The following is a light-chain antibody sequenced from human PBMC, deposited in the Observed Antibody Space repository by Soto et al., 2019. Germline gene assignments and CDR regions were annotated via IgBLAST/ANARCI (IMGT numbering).Light chain of an antibody. V-gene: IGLV4-60*02. CDR3: ETWDTNVVV. Sequence: QPVLTQSSSASASLGSSVKLTCTLSSGHSTYIIAWHQQQPGMAPRYLMKLEGSGSYNKGSGIPDRFSGSSSGADRYLTISLLQFEDEADYYCETWDTNVVVFGGGTKLTVL. CDR1: SGHSTYI. J-gene: IGLJ2*01. CDR2: LEGSGSY.